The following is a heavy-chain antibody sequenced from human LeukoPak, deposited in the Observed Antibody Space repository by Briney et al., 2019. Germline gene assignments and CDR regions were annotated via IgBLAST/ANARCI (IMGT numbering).Heavy chain of an antibody. J-gene: IGHJ4*02. CDR1: GGSISSSSYY. Sequence: SETLSLTCTVSGGSISSSSYYWGWIRQPPGKGLEWIGSIYYSGSTYYNPSLKSRVTISVDTSKNQFSLKLSSVTAADTAVYYCARLEGVGVGAPYFDYWGQGTLVTVSS. CDR2: IYYSGST. V-gene: IGHV4-39*01. CDR3: ARLEGVGVGAPYFDY. D-gene: IGHD1-26*01.